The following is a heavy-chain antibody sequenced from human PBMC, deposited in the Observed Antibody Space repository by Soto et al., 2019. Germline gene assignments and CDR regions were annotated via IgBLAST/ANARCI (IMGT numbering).Heavy chain of an antibody. V-gene: IGHV4-34*01. CDR3: ARGQFPNVYMDV. D-gene: IGHD3-16*01. Sequence: SETLSLTCAVYGGSFSGYYWSWIRQPPGKGLEWIGEINHSGSTNYNPSLKSRVTISVDTSKNQFSLKLSSVTAADTAVYCCARGQFPNVYMDVWGKGTTVTVSS. CDR2: INHSGST. J-gene: IGHJ6*03. CDR1: GGSFSGYY.